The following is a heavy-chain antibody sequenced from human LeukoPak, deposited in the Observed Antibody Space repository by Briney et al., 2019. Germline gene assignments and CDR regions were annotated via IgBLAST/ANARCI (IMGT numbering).Heavy chain of an antibody. CDR2: ISYDGSNK. CDR1: GFTFSSYA. Sequence: GGSLRLSCAASGFTFSSYAMPWVRQAPGKGLEWVAVISYDGSNKYYADSVKGRFTISRDNSKNTLYLQMNSLRAEDTAVYYCASGYSYGFIIAAYWGQGTLVTVSS. D-gene: IGHD5-18*01. J-gene: IGHJ4*02. V-gene: IGHV3-30-3*01. CDR3: ASGYSYGFIIAAY.